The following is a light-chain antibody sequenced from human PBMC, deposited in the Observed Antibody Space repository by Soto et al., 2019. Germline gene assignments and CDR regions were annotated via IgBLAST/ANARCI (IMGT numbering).Light chain of an antibody. CDR1: QSITIW. V-gene: IGKV1-5*01. CDR2: DAS. J-gene: IGKJ1*01. Sequence: DIQMTQSPSTLSASVGDSVTITCRASQSITIWLAWYQQKPGKAPKLLTYDASSLEGGVPSRFSGSGSGTEFTLTISGLQPDDFATYYCQQYNSFSWTFGQGTKVDIK. CDR3: QQYNSFSWT.